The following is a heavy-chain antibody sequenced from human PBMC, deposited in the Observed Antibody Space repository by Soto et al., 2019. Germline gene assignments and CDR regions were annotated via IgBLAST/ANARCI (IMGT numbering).Heavy chain of an antibody. V-gene: IGHV4-39*01. CDR2: IYYSGST. J-gene: IGHJ5*02. CDR3: ASRVSGRPPPGARANWFDP. CDR1: GCSISSSSYY. Sequence: SETLSLTCSVSGCSISSSSYYWGWIRQPPGKGQEWIGSIYYSGSTYYNPSLKSRVTISVDTSKNQFSLKLRSVTAADTAVYYCASRVSGRPPPGARANWFDPGGQGTLVT. D-gene: IGHD2-15*01.